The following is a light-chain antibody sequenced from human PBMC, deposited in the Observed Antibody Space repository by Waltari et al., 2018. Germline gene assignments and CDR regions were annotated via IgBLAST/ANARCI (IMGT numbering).Light chain of an antibody. CDR1: QRFLSSSNNKNY. CDR3: QQFYNTPWT. V-gene: IGKV4-1*01. CDR2: WAS. Sequence: DIVMTQSPDSLPVSLGERATINCKSTQRFLSSSNNKNYLVWYQQKPGQPPQLLIYWASTRESGVPDRFTGSGSGTDFTLTISSLQAEDVAVYYCQQFYNTPWTFGQGTKVEIK. J-gene: IGKJ1*01.